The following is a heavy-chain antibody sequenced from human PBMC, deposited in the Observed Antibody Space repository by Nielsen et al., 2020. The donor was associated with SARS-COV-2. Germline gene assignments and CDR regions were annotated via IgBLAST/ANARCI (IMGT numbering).Heavy chain of an antibody. CDR3: ARDQDGGTASSNLYFDL. D-gene: IGHD3-16*01. J-gene: IGHJ2*01. Sequence: GESLIISCAASGSWSTSSSINWVRPAPGNGLEWVASLTMSGAYMYYADSVRGRFTVSRDNAETSLYLQMNSLRDEDTAVYYCARDQDGGTASSNLYFDLWGRGTLVIVSS. V-gene: IGHV3-21*06. CDR1: GSWSTSSS. CDR2: LTMSGAYM.